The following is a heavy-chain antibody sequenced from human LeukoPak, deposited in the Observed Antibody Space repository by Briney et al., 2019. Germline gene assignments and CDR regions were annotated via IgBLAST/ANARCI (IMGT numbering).Heavy chain of an antibody. J-gene: IGHJ4*02. CDR3: ALSGSYAPFDY. Sequence: ASVKVSCKASGDTFTSYYMHWVRQAPGQGLEWMGWISAYNGNTTYAQKLQGRVTMTTDTSTSTAYMELRSLRSDDTAVYYCALSGSYAPFDYWGQGTLVTVSS. CDR1: GDTFTSYY. V-gene: IGHV1-18*04. CDR2: ISAYNGNT. D-gene: IGHD1-26*01.